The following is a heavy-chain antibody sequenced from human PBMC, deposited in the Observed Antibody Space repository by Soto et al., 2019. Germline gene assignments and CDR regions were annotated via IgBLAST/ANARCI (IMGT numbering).Heavy chain of an antibody. V-gene: IGHV3-23*01. Sequence: GGSLILSCAASGFTFSSYAMSWVRQAPGKGLEWVSAISGSGGSTYYADSVKGRFTISRDNSKNTLYLQMNSLRAEDTAVYYCASKPGYSSDYWGQGTLVTVPQ. CDR3: ASKPGYSSDY. D-gene: IGHD3-9*01. CDR1: GFTFSSYA. CDR2: ISGSGGST. J-gene: IGHJ4*02.